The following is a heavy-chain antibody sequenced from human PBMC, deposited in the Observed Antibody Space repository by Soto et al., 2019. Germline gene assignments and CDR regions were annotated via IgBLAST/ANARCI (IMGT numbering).Heavy chain of an antibody. CDR3: TTDISHAAWREDAFDI. Sequence: GVSPRLSCAASGFTFSSYWMHWVRQAPGKGLVWVSRINSDGSSTSYADSVKGRFTISRDNAKNTLYLQMNSLKTEDTAVYYCTTDISHAAWREDAFDIWGQGTMVTVSS. CDR2: INSDGSST. V-gene: IGHV3-74*01. D-gene: IGHD3-3*02. J-gene: IGHJ3*02. CDR1: GFTFSSYW.